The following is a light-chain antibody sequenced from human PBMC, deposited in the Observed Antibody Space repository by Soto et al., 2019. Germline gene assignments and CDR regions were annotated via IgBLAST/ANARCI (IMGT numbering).Light chain of an antibody. CDR2: GTS. CDR1: QSVSRN. Sequence: EIVMTQSPATLSVSPGERATLSCRASQSVSRNLAWYQQKPGQAPRLLIYGTSTRATGIPARYSSSGSETEFTLTISSLQSEDFAVYYCQQYNNWLLLTFGGGTKVEIK. V-gene: IGKV3-15*01. CDR3: QQYNNWLLLT. J-gene: IGKJ4*01.